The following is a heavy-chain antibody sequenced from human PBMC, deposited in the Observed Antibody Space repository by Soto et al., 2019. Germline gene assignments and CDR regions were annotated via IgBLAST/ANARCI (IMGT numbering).Heavy chain of an antibody. D-gene: IGHD1-26*01. CDR2: ISYDGSNK. V-gene: IGHV3-30*18. J-gene: IGHJ6*02. CDR3: AKDHRSGSYYYYGMDV. Sequence: GGSLRLSCAASGFIFSSYGMHWVRQAPGKGLEWVAVISYDGSNKNYADSVKGRFTISRDNSKNTLNVQMNSLRAEDTAVYYCAKDHRSGSYYYYGMDVWGQGTTVTVSS. CDR1: GFIFSSYG.